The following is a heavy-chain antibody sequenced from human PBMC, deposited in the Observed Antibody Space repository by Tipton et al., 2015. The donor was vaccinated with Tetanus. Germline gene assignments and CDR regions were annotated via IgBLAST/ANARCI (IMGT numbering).Heavy chain of an antibody. J-gene: IGHJ6*02. CDR2: IYYMGST. D-gene: IGHD3-10*01. V-gene: IGHV4-30-4*01. Sequence: TCTVSGDSISSSKAYWSWIRQPPGKGLEWIGYIYYMGSTNYNPSLKSRVTISKDASKNAFSLKMTSVTAADTAVYFCARDQTPTFYYDSGTYGGGINVWGQGTTVTVSS. CDR1: GDSISSSKAY. CDR3: ARDQTPTFYYDSGTYGGGINV.